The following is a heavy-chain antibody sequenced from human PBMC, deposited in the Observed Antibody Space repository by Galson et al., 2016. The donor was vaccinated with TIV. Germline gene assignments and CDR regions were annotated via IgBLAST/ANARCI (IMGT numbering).Heavy chain of an antibody. J-gene: IGHJ3*01. V-gene: IGHV4-31*01. CDR2: IHFTGRT. CDR3: ARETYGDYDNYDAFDF. Sequence: TLSLTCSVSGVSISSGFSYWNWVRQSPGQGLEWIGYIHFTGRTYYNPSFQSQVSISVDTSKSQFSLNLRSVTAADTAVYFCARETYGDYDNYDAFDFWGRGTMVTVSS. D-gene: IGHD4-17*01. CDR1: GVSISSGFSY.